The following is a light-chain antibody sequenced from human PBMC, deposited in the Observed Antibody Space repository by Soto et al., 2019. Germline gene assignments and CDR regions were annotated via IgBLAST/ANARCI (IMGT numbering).Light chain of an antibody. CDR2: GAS. V-gene: IGKV3-15*01. CDR3: QQYNNWLPLT. Sequence: EIVMTQSPATLSVSPGERATLSCRASQSVSSNLDWYQQKPGQAPRLLIYGASTRATGIPARFSGSGSGTEFTLTISSLQSEDFAVYYCQQYNNWLPLTFGQGTKVEIK. J-gene: IGKJ1*01. CDR1: QSVSSN.